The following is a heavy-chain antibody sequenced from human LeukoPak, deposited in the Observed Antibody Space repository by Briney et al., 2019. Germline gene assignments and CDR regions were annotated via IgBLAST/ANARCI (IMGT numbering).Heavy chain of an antibody. J-gene: IGHJ4*02. CDR2: INPTGGST. V-gene: IGHV1-46*01. CDR1: GYTFTSYY. D-gene: IGHD5-18*01. Sequence: ASVKVSCKASGYTFTSYYMHWVRQAPGQGLEWMGLINPTGGSTGYAQKFQGRVTITADESTSTAYMELSSLRSEDTAVYYCARGSYGYYDYWGQGTLVTVSS. CDR3: ARGSYGYYDY.